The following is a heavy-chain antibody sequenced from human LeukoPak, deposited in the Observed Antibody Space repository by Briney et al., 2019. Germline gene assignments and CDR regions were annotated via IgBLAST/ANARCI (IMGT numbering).Heavy chain of an antibody. D-gene: IGHD3-10*01. J-gene: IGHJ6*02. V-gene: IGHV3-74*01. CDR3: AKAMGLSRLDV. CDR2: IHSDGSR. Sequence: GGSLRLSCAVSGFTLSSYLMHWVRQTPGKGLVWISRIHSDGSRSYADSVKGRFTISRDNSKNTLYLQMNSLRAEDTTVYYCAKAMGLSRLDVWGQGTTVTVSS. CDR1: GFTLSSYL.